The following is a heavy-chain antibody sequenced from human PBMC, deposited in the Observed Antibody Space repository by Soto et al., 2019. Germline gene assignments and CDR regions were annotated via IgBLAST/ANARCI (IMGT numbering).Heavy chain of an antibody. CDR3: AKESIQLWLHLWFDP. CDR1: GSTFSSYA. CDR2: ISGSGGST. D-gene: IGHD5-18*01. V-gene: IGHV3-23*01. Sequence: GGSLRLSCAASGSTFSSYAMSWFRQAPGKGLEWVSAISGSGGSTYYADSVKGRFTISRDNSKNTLYLQMNSLRAEDTAVYYCAKESIQLWLHLWFDPWGQGTLVTVSS. J-gene: IGHJ5*02.